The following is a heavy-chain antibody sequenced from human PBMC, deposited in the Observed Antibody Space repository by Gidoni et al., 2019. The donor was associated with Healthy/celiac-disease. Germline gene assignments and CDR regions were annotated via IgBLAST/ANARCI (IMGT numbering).Heavy chain of an antibody. CDR1: GGSFSGYY. D-gene: IGHD1-26*01. CDR3: ARGLGSQAKYFDY. V-gene: IGHV4-34*01. CDR2: INHSGST. J-gene: IGHJ4*02. Sequence: QVQLQQWGAGLLKPSATLSLTCAVYGGSFSGYYWSWIRQPPGKGLEWIGEINHSGSTNYNPSLKSRVTISVDTSKNQFSLKLSSVTAADTAVYYCARGLGSQAKYFDYWGQGTLVTVSS.